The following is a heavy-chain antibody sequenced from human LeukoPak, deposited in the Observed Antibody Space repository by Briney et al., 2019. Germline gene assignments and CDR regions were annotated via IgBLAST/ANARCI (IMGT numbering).Heavy chain of an antibody. CDR3: ARAPQQRPYDY. D-gene: IGHD6-13*01. V-gene: IGHV3-21*01. Sequence: GGSLRLSCAASGFTFSSYAMSWVRQAPGKGLEWVSSISSSSSYIYYADSVKGRFTISRDNAKNSLYLQMNSLRAEDTAVYYCARAPQQRPYDYWGQGTLVTVSS. J-gene: IGHJ4*02. CDR2: ISSSSSYI. CDR1: GFTFSSYA.